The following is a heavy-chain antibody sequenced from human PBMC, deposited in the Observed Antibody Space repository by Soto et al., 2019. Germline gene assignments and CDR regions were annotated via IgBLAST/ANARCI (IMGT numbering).Heavy chain of an antibody. D-gene: IGHD3-22*01. CDR1: GFTFGSHA. J-gene: IGHJ4*02. CDR2: IAFDVTNK. Sequence: PGGSLRLSCVGSGFTFGSHAMNWVRQAPGKGLEWVSVIAFDVTNKYYADSVRGRFTISRDNAKNTLYLQMDSLRPDDSAIYYCARSYGPFYDSISYGLASNYFDSWGQGTLVTVSS. V-gene: IGHV3-30*04. CDR3: ARSYGPFYDSISYGLASNYFDS.